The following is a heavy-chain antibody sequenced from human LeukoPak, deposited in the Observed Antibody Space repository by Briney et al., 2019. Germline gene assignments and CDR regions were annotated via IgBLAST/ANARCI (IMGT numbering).Heavy chain of an antibody. V-gene: IGHV4-39*07. CDR2: IYYSGST. D-gene: IGHD2-2*01. CDR1: GGSISSSSYY. CDR3: ARTLPAAIIHPRYYYGMDV. Sequence: SETLSLTCTVSGGSISSSSYYWGWIRQPPGKGLEWIGSIYYSGSTYYNPSLKSRVTISVDTSKNQFSLKLSSVTAADTAVYYCARTLPAAIIHPRYYYGMDVWGQGTTVTVSS. J-gene: IGHJ6*02.